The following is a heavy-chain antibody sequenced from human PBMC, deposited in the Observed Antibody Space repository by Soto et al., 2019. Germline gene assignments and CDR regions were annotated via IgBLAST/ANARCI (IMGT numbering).Heavy chain of an antibody. CDR2: ISATGGST. J-gene: IGHJ4*02. CDR3: AKDRLGGNFDY. CDR1: GFTFNNYA. Sequence: GGSLRLSCAASGFTFNNYAMNWVRQAPGKGLEWVATISATGGSTYYAVSVKGRFTISRDNSKNTLYLQMNGLRVEDTAVYYCAKDRLGGNFDYWGQGTQVTVSS. V-gene: IGHV3-23*01.